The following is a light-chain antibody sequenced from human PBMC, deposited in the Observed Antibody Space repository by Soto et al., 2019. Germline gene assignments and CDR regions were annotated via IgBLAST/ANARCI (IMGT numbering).Light chain of an antibody. Sequence: EIALTQSPGILFLCPGERAYLXCGASQSITSRVLAWYQQEPCQAPTLPTYGASSRATGSPDRFSGTGSETDFTRTINRREPEDFAVYYGQQYENSPITVGQGTRLEI. CDR3: QQYENSPIT. CDR2: GAS. V-gene: IGKV3-20*01. J-gene: IGKJ5*01. CDR1: QSITSRV.